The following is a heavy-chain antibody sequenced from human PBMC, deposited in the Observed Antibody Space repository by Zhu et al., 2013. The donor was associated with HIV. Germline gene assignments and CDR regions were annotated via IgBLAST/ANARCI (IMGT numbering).Heavy chain of an antibody. CDR3: TRSDSGSYYGRRFDP. CDR1: GFTFGDYA. Sequence: EVQVVESGGGLVKPGGSLRLSCTASGFTFGDYAMSWVRQAPGKGLEWVGFIRSKAYGGTTEYAASVKGRFTISRDDSKSIAYLQMNSLKTEDTAVYYCTRSDSGSYYGRRFDPWGQGTLVTVSS. D-gene: IGHD1-26*01. J-gene: IGHJ5*02. V-gene: IGHV3-49*04. CDR2: IRSKAYGGTT.